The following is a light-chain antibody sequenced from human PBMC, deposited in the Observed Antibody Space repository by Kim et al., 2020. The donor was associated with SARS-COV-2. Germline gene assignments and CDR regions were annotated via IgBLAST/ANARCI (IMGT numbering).Light chain of an antibody. CDR3: ATWDGRLTAGV. J-gene: IGLJ3*02. CDR1: NSNIGTNH. Sequence: KVTISCSGSNSNIGTNHVSWYRQFPRTAPPLLIYDSHSRPSGIPDRFSGSKSGTSATLGITGLQTGDDADYYCATWDGRLTAGVFGGGTKVTVL. CDR2: DSH. V-gene: IGLV1-51*01.